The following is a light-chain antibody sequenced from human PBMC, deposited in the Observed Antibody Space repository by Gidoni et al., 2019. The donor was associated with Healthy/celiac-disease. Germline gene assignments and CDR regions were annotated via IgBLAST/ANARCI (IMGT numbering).Light chain of an antibody. CDR3: AAWDDSLNGPV. V-gene: IGLV1-44*01. J-gene: IGLJ2*01. Sequence: QSVLTQPPSASGTPGQRVTISCSGSSSNIGSNTVNWYQQLPGTAPKLLLYSNNQRPSGVPARFSGSKSGTSASLAISGLQSEDEAYYYCAAWDDSLNGPVFGGGTKLTVL. CDR1: SSNIGSNT. CDR2: SNN.